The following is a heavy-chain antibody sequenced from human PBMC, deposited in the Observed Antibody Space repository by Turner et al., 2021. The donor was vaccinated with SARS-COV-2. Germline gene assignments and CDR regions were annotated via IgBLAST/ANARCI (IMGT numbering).Heavy chain of an antibody. CDR1: WFTVSSNY. V-gene: IGHV3-53*01. D-gene: IGHD3-10*01. CDR3: ARDRGGYSDY. Sequence: EVQLMESGGGLIQPGGSLRLSCSASWFTVSSNYLNWVRQAPGKGLEWVSIIYSGGSTYCADSVNARFTISRDNSKNTLFLQMNSLRAEDTAVYYCARDRGGYSDYWGQGTLVTVSS. J-gene: IGHJ4*02. CDR2: IYSGGST.